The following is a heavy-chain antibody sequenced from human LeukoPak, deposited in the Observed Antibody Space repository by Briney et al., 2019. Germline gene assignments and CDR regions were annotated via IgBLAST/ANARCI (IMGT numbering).Heavy chain of an antibody. V-gene: IGHV4-39*01. Sequence: SETLSLTCTVTGCSISSRSYYWGWIRQPPEKGLEWIGISYYSGSTYYNPSLKSRATVSVDTSKNVFSLKVTSVTAADTAVYYCAKTTKASIRGGFDIWGQGTMVTVFS. D-gene: IGHD4-17*01. CDR2: SYYSGST. J-gene: IGHJ3*02. CDR1: GCSISSRSYY. CDR3: AKTTKASIRGGFDI.